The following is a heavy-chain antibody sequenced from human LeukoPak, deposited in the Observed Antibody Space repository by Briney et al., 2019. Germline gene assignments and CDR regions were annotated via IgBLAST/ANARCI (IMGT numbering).Heavy chain of an antibody. CDR2: IYYSGDT. CDR3: ARGTTRYTTTYYFDY. J-gene: IGHJ4*02. D-gene: IGHD2-2*02. Sequence: SETLSLTCTVSGTSISNYYWSWIRQPPGKGLEWIGYIYYSGDTNYNPSLKSRVTISVDTSKNQFSLKLSSLTAADTAVFYCARGTTRYTTTYYFDYWGQGTLVTVSS. CDR1: GTSISNYY. V-gene: IGHV4-59*01.